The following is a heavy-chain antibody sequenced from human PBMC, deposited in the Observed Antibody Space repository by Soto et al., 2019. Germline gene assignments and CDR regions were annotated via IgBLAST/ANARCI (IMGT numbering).Heavy chain of an antibody. CDR1: GFTFSSYG. CDR2: IWYDGSNK. D-gene: IGHD2-15*01. Sequence: QVQLVESGGGVVQPGRSLRLSCAASGFTFSSYGMHWVRQAPGKGLEWVAVIWYDGSNKYYADSVKGRFTISRDNSKNTLYLQMNSLRAEDTAVYYCAREEGYCSGGSCYSHYYCGMDVWGQGTTVTVSS. V-gene: IGHV3-33*01. CDR3: AREEGYCSGGSCYSHYYCGMDV. J-gene: IGHJ6*02.